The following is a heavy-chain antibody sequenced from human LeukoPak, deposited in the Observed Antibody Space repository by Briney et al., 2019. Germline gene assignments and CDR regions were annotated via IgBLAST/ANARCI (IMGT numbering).Heavy chain of an antibody. V-gene: IGHV3-23*01. J-gene: IGHJ4*02. Sequence: PGGSLRLSCAAAGFSFNSYAMNWVRQAPGKGLEWVSVISSTGATTYYAASVKGRLTISRDNSKSTLYLQMDALRADDTAVYYCARSLNGFYRGLDFWGQGTLVTVSS. CDR3: ARSLNGFYRGLDF. CDR2: ISSTGATT. D-gene: IGHD3-22*01. CDR1: GFSFNSYA.